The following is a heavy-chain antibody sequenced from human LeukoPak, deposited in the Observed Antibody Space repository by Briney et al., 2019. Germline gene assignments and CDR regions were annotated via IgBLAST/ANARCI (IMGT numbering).Heavy chain of an antibody. Sequence: SQTLSLTCTVSGNSISSGDNYWSWIRQPAGKGLEWIGRIYTGGSTNYNPSLKSRVTISGDTSKNQFSLKLSSVTAADTAVYYCAKHVLLLNWFDPWGQGTLVTVSS. CDR1: GNSISSGDNY. CDR3: AKHVLLLNWFDP. D-gene: IGHD3-10*01. V-gene: IGHV4-61*02. J-gene: IGHJ5*02. CDR2: IYTGGST.